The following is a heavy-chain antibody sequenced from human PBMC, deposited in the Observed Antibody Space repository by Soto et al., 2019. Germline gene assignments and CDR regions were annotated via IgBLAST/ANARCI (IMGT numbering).Heavy chain of an antibody. CDR2: IYYSGST. D-gene: IGHD1-26*01. CDR1: GGSITSSSYY. CDR3: ATQEVGGSYVYTFAP. V-gene: IGHV4-39*01. J-gene: IGHJ5*02. Sequence: PSETLSLTCTVSGGSITSSSYYWGWIRQPPGKGLEWIGSIYYSGSTYYNPSRKIRVTISVDTSKNQFSLKLSSVTAADMAVYYCATQEVGGSYVYTFAPWGQGTLVTVSS.